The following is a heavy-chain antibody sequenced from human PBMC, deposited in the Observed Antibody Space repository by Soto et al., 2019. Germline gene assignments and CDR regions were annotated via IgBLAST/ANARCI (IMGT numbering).Heavy chain of an antibody. CDR1: GGSISSGGYS. D-gene: IGHD6-19*01. J-gene: IGHJ3*02. CDR2: IYHSGST. CDR3: AGGWRTDGFDI. Sequence: SETLSLTCAVSGGSISSGGYSWTWIRQPPGKGLEWIGYIYHSGSTYYNSSRKSRVTITANRSTAQSSLRLSSVTAADTAVYYCAGGWRTDGFDIWGQGTMVTVSS. V-gene: IGHV4-30-2*01.